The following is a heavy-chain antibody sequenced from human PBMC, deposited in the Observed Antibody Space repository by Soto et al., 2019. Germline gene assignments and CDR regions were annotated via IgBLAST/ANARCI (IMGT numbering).Heavy chain of an antibody. D-gene: IGHD3-3*01. Sequence: XSVKVSCTASGYPFTSYGIIWVRQAPGQGLEWMGWISAYNGNTNYAQKLQGRVTMTTDTSTSTAYMELRSLRSDDTAVYYCERDWSGWNYGMDVWGQGTTVTVSS. CDR3: ERDWSGWNYGMDV. V-gene: IGHV1-18*01. CDR1: GYPFTSYG. J-gene: IGHJ6*02. CDR2: ISAYNGNT.